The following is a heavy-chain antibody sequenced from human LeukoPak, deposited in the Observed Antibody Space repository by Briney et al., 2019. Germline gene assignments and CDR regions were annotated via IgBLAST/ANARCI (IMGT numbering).Heavy chain of an antibody. Sequence: GGSLRLSCAASGFTVSSNYMSWVRQAPGKGLVWVSRINSDGSTTTYADSVKGRFTISRDNAKNTLYLQMNSLRAEDTAIYYCAILTGIAAAAWGQGTLVTVSS. CDR3: AILTGIAAAA. J-gene: IGHJ5*02. V-gene: IGHV3-74*01. CDR2: INSDGSTT. CDR1: GFTVSSNY. D-gene: IGHD6-13*01.